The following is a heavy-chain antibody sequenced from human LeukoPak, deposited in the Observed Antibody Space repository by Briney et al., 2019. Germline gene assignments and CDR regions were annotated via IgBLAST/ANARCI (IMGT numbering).Heavy chain of an antibody. Sequence: PGGSLRLSCAASGFTFSSQTMHWVRQAPGKGLEWVTLISYDGSSKHYADSVKGRFTISRDNSRNTLYLQMNSLRAEGTAVYYCARAHLITIFGVVILGYFDYWGQGTLVTVSS. CDR2: ISYDGSSK. CDR3: ARAHLITIFGVVILGYFDY. CDR1: GFTFSSQT. V-gene: IGHV3-30-3*01. J-gene: IGHJ4*02. D-gene: IGHD3-3*01.